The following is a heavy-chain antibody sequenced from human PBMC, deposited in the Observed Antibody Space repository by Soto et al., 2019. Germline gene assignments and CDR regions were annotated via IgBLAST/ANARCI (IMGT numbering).Heavy chain of an antibody. CDR1: GFTVSSNY. CDR3: ARGLPYYYDSSGYYRGPFDY. CDR2: IYSGGST. J-gene: IGHJ4*02. D-gene: IGHD3-22*01. V-gene: IGHV3-66*01. Sequence: GGSLRLSCAASGFTVSSNYMSWVRQAPGKGLEWVSVIYSGGSTYYADSVKGRFTISRDNSKNTLYLQMNSLRAEDTAVYYCARGLPYYYDSSGYYRGPFDYWGQGTLVTVSS.